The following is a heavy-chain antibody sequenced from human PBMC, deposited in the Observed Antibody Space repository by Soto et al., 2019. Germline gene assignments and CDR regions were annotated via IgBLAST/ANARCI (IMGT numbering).Heavy chain of an antibody. CDR1: GGSISSSSYY. CDR2: IYYSGST. V-gene: IGHV4-39*01. D-gene: IGHD3-10*01. J-gene: IGHJ6*02. CDR3: ARIPGEDGYTSFIYYYYGMDV. Sequence: SETLSLTCTVSGGSISSSSYYWGWIRQPPGKGLEWIGSIYYSGSTYYNPSLKSRVTISVDTSKNQFSLKLSSVTAADTAVYYCARIPGEDGYTSFIYYYYGMDVWGQGTTVTVSS.